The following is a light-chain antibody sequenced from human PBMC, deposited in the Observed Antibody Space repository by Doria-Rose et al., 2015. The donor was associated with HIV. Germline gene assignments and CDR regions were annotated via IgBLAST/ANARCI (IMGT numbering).Light chain of an antibody. CDR3: QQSYNTPRS. CDR1: QSISTY. V-gene: IGKV1-39*01. CDR2: SAT. Sequence: TQSPSSLSASVGDRVTITCRASQSISTYLNWYQQKPGKAPKLLIYSATSLQGGVSSRFSGSGSGTDFTLTINSLQPEDFATYYCQQSYNTPRSFGQGTKLEIK. J-gene: IGKJ2*04.